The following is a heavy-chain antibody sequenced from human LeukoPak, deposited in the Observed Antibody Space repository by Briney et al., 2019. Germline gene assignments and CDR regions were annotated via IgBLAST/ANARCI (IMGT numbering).Heavy chain of an antibody. CDR2: IYSSGST. Sequence: SQTLSLTCTVSGGSISSGDYFWSWIRQTPEKGLEWIGYIYSSGSTYANPSLKSRVTISVDTSKNQFSLKLSSVTAADTAVYYCARVGVVVVAGWFDPWGQGTLVTVSS. CDR3: ARVGVVVVAGWFDP. CDR1: GGSISSGDYF. D-gene: IGHD2-15*01. V-gene: IGHV4-30-4*01. J-gene: IGHJ5*02.